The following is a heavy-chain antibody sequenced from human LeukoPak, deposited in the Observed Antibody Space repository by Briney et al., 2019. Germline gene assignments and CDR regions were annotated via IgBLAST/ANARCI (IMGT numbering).Heavy chain of an antibody. CDR1: GFTFSSYG. V-gene: IGHV3-30*02. Sequence: PGGSLRLSCVASGFTFSSYGMQWVRQAPGKGLEWVAFIGFDGSKIYYADSVKGQFTISRDNSKNTVNLQMNSLRVEDTAVYYCAKDSDTYGHRHFDHWGQGTLVTVSS. D-gene: IGHD2-8*01. CDR2: IGFDGSKI. J-gene: IGHJ4*02. CDR3: AKDSDTYGHRHFDH.